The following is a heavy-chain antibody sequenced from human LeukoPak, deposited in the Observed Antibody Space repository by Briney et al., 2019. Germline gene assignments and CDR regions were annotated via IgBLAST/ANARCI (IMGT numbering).Heavy chain of an antibody. CDR1: GFIFSSYW. CDR3: ARGSANPGEVWFGELLYYYYYMDV. V-gene: IGHV3-74*01. D-gene: IGHD3-10*01. Sequence: GGSLRLSCAASGFIFSSYWMHWVRHAPGKGLAWVSRINTDGSSTSYADSVKGRFTISRDNAKNTLYLQMNSLRAEDTAVYYCARGSANPGEVWFGELLYYYYYMDVWGKGTTITISS. CDR2: INTDGSST. J-gene: IGHJ6*03.